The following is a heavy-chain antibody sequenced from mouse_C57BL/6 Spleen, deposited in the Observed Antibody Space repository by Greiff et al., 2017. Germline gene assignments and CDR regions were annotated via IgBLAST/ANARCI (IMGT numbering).Heavy chain of an antibody. J-gene: IGHJ4*01. D-gene: IGHD2-1*01. CDR3: ARKDLLGYAMDY. Sequence: VQLQQSGAELVKPGASVKISCKASGYAFSSYWMNWVKQRPGKGLEWIGQIYPGDGDTNYNGKFKGKATLTADKPSSTAYMQLSSLTSEDSAVYFCARKDLLGYAMDYWGQGTSVTVSS. CDR1: GYAFSSYW. CDR2: IYPGDGDT. V-gene: IGHV1-80*01.